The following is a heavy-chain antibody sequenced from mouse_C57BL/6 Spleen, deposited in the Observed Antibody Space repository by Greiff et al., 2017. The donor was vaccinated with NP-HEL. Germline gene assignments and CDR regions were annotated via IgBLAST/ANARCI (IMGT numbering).Heavy chain of an antibody. CDR3: ARDESYYGYDGAWFAY. CDR2: INPGSGGT. V-gene: IGHV1-54*01. CDR1: GYAFTNYL. D-gene: IGHD2-2*01. J-gene: IGHJ3*01. Sequence: QVQLQQSGAELVRPGTSVKVSCKASGYAFTNYLIEWVKQRPGQGLEWIGVINPGSGGTNYNEKFKGKATLTADKSSSTAYMQLSSLTSEDSAVYFCARDESYYGYDGAWFAYWGQGTLVTVSA.